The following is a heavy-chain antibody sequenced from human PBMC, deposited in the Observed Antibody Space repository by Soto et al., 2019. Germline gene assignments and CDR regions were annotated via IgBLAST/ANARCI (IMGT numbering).Heavy chain of an antibody. J-gene: IGHJ6*02. CDR1: GFTFSSYG. Sequence: GGSLRLSCAASGFTFSSYGMHWVRQAPGKGLEWVAVIWYDGSNKYYADSVKGRFTISRDNSKNTLYLQMNSLRAEDTAVYYCARDSRPYCSSTSCYPYYYYGMDVWGQGTTVTVSS. CDR3: ARDSRPYCSSTSCYPYYYYGMDV. CDR2: IWYDGSNK. V-gene: IGHV3-33*01. D-gene: IGHD2-2*01.